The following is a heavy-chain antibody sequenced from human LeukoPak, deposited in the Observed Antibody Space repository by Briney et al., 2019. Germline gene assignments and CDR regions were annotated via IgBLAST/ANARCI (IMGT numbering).Heavy chain of an antibody. J-gene: IGHJ5*02. Sequence: SETLSLTCAVYGGSFSGYYWSWIRQPPGKGLEWIGEINHSGSTNYNPSLKSRVTISVDTSKNQFSLKLSSVTAADTAVYYCARGDRITIFGAVIPNWFDPWGQGTLVTVSS. CDR3: ARGDRITIFGAVIPNWFDP. CDR2: INHSGST. CDR1: GGSFSGYY. V-gene: IGHV4-34*01. D-gene: IGHD3-3*01.